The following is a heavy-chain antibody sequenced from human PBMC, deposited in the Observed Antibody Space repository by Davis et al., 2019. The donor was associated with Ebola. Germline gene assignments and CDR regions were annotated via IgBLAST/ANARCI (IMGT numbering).Heavy chain of an antibody. J-gene: IGHJ4*02. CDR2: ISSGGGAP. CDR1: GFTFSTYA. CDR3: AKTSASSPPYYFDY. Sequence: GGSLRLSCAASGFTFSTYAMGWVRQAPGKGLEWVSDISSGGGAPYYADSVQGLFTTFRDNPKNTLYLQMNSLRADDTAVYSCAKTSASSPPYYFDYWGQGTLVTVSS. D-gene: IGHD2-2*01. V-gene: IGHV3-23*01.